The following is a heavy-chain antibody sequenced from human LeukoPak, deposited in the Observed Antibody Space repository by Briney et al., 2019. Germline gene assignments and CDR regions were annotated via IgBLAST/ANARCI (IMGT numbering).Heavy chain of an antibody. V-gene: IGHV1-69*13. CDR3: ARDRRYYDSSGYPGYWYFDL. Sequence: ASVKVSCKASGGTFSSYAISWVRQAPGQGLEWMGGIIPIFGTANYAQKFQGRVTITADESTSTAYMELSSLRSEDTAVYYCARDRRYYDSSGYPGYWYFDLWGRGTLVTVSS. CDR1: GGTFSSYA. CDR2: IIPIFGTA. D-gene: IGHD3-22*01. J-gene: IGHJ2*01.